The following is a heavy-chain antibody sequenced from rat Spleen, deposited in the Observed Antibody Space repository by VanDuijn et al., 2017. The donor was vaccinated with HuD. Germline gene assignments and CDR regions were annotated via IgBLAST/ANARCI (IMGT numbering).Heavy chain of an antibody. CDR3: AWDWFAY. V-gene: IGHV6-6*01. CDR2: IKAKSNNYAT. CDR1: GFTFSTAR. J-gene: IGHJ3*01. Sequence: QVLESGRGLVQPGNSLKLSCATSGFTFSTARRYWYRQFPEKRLEWVARIKAKSNNYATDYTESVKGTFTISRDYSNSSIYLQMNNLKEEDTAIYYCAWDWFAYWGQGTLVTVSS.